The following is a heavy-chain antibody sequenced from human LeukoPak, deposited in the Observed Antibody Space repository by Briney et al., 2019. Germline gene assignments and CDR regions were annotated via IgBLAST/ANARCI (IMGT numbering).Heavy chain of an antibody. J-gene: IGHJ5*02. CDR2: INADDGNT. D-gene: IGHD2-2*01. V-gene: IGHV1-3*01. CDR3: ARGIVVKPSANWFDP. Sequence: ASVKVSCKTSGYISTTYAIHWVRQAPGRGLEWMGSINADDGNTRYSQRSQGRVTITRDTSANTAYMELSSLRFEDTAVYYCARGIVVKPSANWFDPWGQGTPVTVSS. CDR1: GYISTTYA.